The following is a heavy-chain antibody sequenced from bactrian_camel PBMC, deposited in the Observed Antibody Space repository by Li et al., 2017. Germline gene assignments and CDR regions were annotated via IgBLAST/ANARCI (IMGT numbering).Heavy chain of an antibody. CDR1: GYILMSCA. CDR2: ISSTGTP. V-gene: IGHV3S53*01. CDR3: AGAPLVHSPLEPYEYNY. Sequence: HVQLVESGGGSVQSGGSLKLTCTASGYILMSCAMEWHRQAPGKERELVSSISSTGTPTYADSVQGRFTISKDKDKNILYLHMNNLKVEDTSMYYCAGAPLVHSPLEPYEYNYWGQGTQVTVS. D-gene: IGHD6*01. J-gene: IGHJ4*01.